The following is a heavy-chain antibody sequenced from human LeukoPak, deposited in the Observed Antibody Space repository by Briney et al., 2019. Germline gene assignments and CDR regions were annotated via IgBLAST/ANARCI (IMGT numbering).Heavy chain of an antibody. V-gene: IGHV3-23*01. CDR2: ISASVGST. J-gene: IGHJ4*02. Sequence: PGGSLSLSCAASGFTLTSYAMSWVRQAEGKGLEWVSAISASVGSTYYADSVKGPFTSSRDNSKKALYLQMNSLTAEDTAVYYCAKDPYDIVTGYRYYFDYWGQGTLVTVSS. CDR1: GFTLTSYA. CDR3: AKDPYDIVTGYRYYFDY. D-gene: IGHD3-9*01.